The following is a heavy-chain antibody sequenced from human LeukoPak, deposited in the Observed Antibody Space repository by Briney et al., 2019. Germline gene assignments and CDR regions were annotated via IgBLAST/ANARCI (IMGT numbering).Heavy chain of an antibody. CDR1: GFTFSGYW. D-gene: IGHD3-16*01. CDR2: IDSDGSST. CDR3: ARETWGGLDY. J-gene: IGHJ4*02. V-gene: IGHV3-74*01. Sequence: GGSLRLSCAASGFTFSGYWMHWVRQAPGKGLVWVSHIDSDGSSTNYAGSVKGRFTISRDNAKNTLYLQLNTLRAEDTAVYYCARETWGGLDYWGQGTLVSVSS.